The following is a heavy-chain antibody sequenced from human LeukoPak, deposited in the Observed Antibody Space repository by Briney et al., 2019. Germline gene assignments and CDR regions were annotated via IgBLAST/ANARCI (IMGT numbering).Heavy chain of an antibody. CDR2: IGPSDSYN. V-gene: IGHV5-10-1*01. Sequence: GESLKISRKGSGYNFTSYWISLVRQVPGKGLEWMGRIGPSDSYNNYSTSFQGHVTISADKSISTAYLQWNSLKTSVTAMYNCARRRASSSWYYSDYWGQGTLVTVSS. J-gene: IGHJ4*02. D-gene: IGHD6-13*01. CDR1: GYNFTSYW. CDR3: ARRRASSSWYYSDY.